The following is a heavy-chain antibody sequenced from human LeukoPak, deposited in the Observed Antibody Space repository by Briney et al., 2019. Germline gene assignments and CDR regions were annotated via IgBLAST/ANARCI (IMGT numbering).Heavy chain of an antibody. J-gene: IGHJ3*02. V-gene: IGHV3-7*01. D-gene: IGHD3-10*01. Sequence: GGSLRLSCAASGFTFSSYWMSWVRQAPGKGLEWVANIKQDGSEKYYVDSVKGRFTISRDNAKNSLYLQMNSLRAEDTAVYYCARDYYYGSGSYYDAFDIWGQGTMVTVSS. CDR3: ARDYYYGSGSYYDAFDI. CDR2: IKQDGSEK. CDR1: GFTFSSYW.